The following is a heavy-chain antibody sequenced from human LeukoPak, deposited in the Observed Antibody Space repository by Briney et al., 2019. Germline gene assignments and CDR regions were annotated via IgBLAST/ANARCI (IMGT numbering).Heavy chain of an antibody. V-gene: IGHV3-23*01. J-gene: IGHJ4*02. CDR2: INGGGRGT. D-gene: IGHD1-1*01. CDR3: AKGGLGKEVFDD. Sequence: PGGPLRLSCVASGFTFNTYAMSWVRQAPGKGPQWLARINGGGRGTYYADSLKGRFTISRDNSKNTLYLQIFNLRPEDTARYYCAKGGLGKEVFDDWGQGTVVTVSS. CDR1: GFTFNTYA.